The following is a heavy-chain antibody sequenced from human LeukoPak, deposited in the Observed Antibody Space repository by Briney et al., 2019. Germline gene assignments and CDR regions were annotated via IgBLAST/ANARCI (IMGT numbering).Heavy chain of an antibody. Sequence: GSLRLSCAASGFIFSSYSMNWVRQAPGKGLEWVSYISSSGSTIYYADSVKGRFTISRDNAKNSLYLQMNSLRAEDTAVYYCAELGITMIGGVWGKGTTVTISS. CDR3: AELGITMIGGV. J-gene: IGHJ6*04. V-gene: IGHV3-48*04. D-gene: IGHD3-10*02. CDR1: GFIFSSYS. CDR2: ISSSGSTI.